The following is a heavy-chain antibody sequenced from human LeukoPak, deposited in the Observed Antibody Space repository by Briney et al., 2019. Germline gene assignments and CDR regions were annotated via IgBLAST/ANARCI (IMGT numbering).Heavy chain of an antibody. CDR1: GDSVSSNSAA. CDR2: TYYRSKWYN. V-gene: IGHV6-1*01. J-gene: IGHJ4*02. CDR3: AKSGYYDSSGYYYTFDY. Sequence: SQTLSLTCAISGDSVSSNSAAWNWIRQSPSRGLEWLGRTYYRSKWYNDYAVSVKSRITINPDTSKNQFSLQLNSVTPEDTAVYYCAKSGYYDSSGYYYTFDYWGQGTLVTVSS. D-gene: IGHD3-22*01.